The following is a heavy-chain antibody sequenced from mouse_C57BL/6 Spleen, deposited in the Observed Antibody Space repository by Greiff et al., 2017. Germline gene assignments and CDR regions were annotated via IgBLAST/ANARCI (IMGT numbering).Heavy chain of an antibody. CDR3: ARGIITTVVGY. D-gene: IGHD1-1*01. J-gene: IGHJ2*01. V-gene: IGHV1-7*01. CDR1: GYTFTSYW. Sequence: QVHVKQSGAELAKPGASVKLSCKASGYTFTSYWMHWVKQRPGQGLEWIGYINPSSGYTKYNQKFKDKATLTADKSSSTAYMQLSSLTYEDSAVYYCARGIITTVVGYWGQGTTLTVSS. CDR2: INPSSGYT.